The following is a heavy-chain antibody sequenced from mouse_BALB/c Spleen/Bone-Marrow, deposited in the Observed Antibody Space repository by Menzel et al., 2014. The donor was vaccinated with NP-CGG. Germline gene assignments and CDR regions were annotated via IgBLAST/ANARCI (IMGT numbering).Heavy chain of an antibody. Sequence: EVMLVESGGGLVKPGGSLKLSCAASGFAFSSYDMSWVRQTPEKRLEWVATISRGGSYTYYPDSVKGRFTISRDNARNTLYLQMSGLRSEDTALYCCAMLWLLHYAIDYWGQGTPVTVSS. CDR2: ISRGGSYT. V-gene: IGHV5-9*02. CDR3: AMLWLLHYAIDY. CDR1: GFAFSSYD. J-gene: IGHJ4*01. D-gene: IGHD2-2*01.